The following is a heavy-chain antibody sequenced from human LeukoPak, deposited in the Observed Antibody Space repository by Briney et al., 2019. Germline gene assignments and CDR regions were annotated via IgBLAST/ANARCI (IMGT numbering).Heavy chain of an antibody. CDR1: GGSFSPYY. CDR2: INHSGST. Sequence: TSETLSLTCADYGGSFSPYYWSWIRQPPGKGLEWIGEINHSGSTNYNPSLKSRVTISVDTSKNQFSLRLSSVTAADTAVYYCARGGFYCGGDCYVDYWGQGTLVTVSS. D-gene: IGHD2-21*02. CDR3: ARGGFYCGGDCYVDY. J-gene: IGHJ4*02. V-gene: IGHV4-34*01.